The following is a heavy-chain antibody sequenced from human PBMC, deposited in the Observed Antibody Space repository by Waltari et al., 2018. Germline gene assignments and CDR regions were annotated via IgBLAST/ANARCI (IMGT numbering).Heavy chain of an antibody. CDR2: INRNNGNT. Sequence: QVQLVQSGNEVMKPGASVTVSCKASGYPFPSPSITWVRQAPGQGPEWLGWINRNNGNTKFAQKFQGRVSLTTDTSTSTAYMDLRSLTSDDTAVYYCARDYCSGDGCSLDCWGQGTLVTVSS. CDR3: ARDYCSGDGCSLDC. J-gene: IGHJ4*02. D-gene: IGHD2-15*01. CDR1: GYPFPSPS. V-gene: IGHV1-18*04.